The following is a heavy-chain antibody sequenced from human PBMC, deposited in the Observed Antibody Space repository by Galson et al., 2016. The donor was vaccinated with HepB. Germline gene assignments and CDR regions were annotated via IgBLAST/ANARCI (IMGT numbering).Heavy chain of an antibody. CDR2: ISYHGSNK. CDR3: ARDGYYYGSGSYGAATY. V-gene: IGHV3-30*04. D-gene: IGHD3-10*01. Sequence: LRLSCAASGFSFSSSAMHWVRQAPGKGLEGVAVISYHGSNKYYVDSVQGRFTISRDNSKNTLYLQMNSLRVEDTAMYYCARDGYYYGSGSYGAATYWGQGTPVTVSS. CDR1: GFSFSSSA. J-gene: IGHJ4*02.